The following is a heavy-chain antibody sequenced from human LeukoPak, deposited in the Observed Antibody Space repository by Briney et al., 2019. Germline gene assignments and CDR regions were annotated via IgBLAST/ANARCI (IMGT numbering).Heavy chain of an antibody. J-gene: IGHJ2*01. CDR3: AKDGSITMVRGVRFYWYFDL. V-gene: IGHV3-30*18. CDR1: GFTFSIYG. Sequence: GGSLRLSCAASGFTFSIYGMHWVRQAPGKGREWVAVISYDGSNKYYADSVKGRFTISRDNSKNTLYLQMNSMRAEDTAVYYCAKDGSITMVRGVRFYWYFDLWGRGTLVTVSS. CDR2: ISYDGSNK. D-gene: IGHD3-10*01.